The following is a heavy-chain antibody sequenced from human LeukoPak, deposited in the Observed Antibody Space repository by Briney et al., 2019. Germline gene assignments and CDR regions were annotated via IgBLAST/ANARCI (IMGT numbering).Heavy chain of an antibody. CDR2: IKSKTDGGTT. Sequence: GGSLRLSCAASGFTFSNAWMSWVRQAPGKGLEWVGRIKSKTDGGTTDYAAPVKGRFTISRDDSKNTLYLQMNSLKTEDTAVYYCTTDDLIVVVPAAIGYYYMDVWGKGTTVTVSS. V-gene: IGHV3-15*01. J-gene: IGHJ6*03. D-gene: IGHD2-2*02. CDR3: TTDDLIVVVPAAIGYYYMDV. CDR1: GFTFSNAW.